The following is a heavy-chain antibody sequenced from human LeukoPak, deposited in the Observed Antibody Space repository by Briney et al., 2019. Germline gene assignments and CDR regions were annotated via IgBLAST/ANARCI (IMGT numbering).Heavy chain of an antibody. Sequence: GGSLRLSCAASGFTFSRYWMSWVRQAPGKGLEWVANINQDGSEKYYVDSVKGRFTISRDNAKNSLYLQMNSLRAEDTAVYYCASSDYWGQGTPVTVSS. CDR2: INQDGSEK. V-gene: IGHV3-7*01. J-gene: IGHJ4*02. CDR1: GFTFSRYW. CDR3: ASSDY.